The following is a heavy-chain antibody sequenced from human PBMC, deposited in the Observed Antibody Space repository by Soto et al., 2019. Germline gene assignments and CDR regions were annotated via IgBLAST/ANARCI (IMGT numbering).Heavy chain of an antibody. CDR1: GGSISSGGYS. CDR2: IYHSGST. Sequence: QLQLQESGSGLVKPSQTLSLTCAVSGGSISSGGYSWSWIRQPPGKGLEWIGYIYHSGSTYYNPSLMSRVTILVDRSKNQFSLKLSSVAAAATAVYYCARGEVVALGYWGQGTLVTVSS. J-gene: IGHJ4*02. CDR3: ARGEVVALGY. D-gene: IGHD2-15*01. V-gene: IGHV4-30-2*01.